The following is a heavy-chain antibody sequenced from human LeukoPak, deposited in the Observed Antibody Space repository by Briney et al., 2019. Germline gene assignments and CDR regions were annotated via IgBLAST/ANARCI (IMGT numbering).Heavy chain of an antibody. V-gene: IGHV3-33*01. CDR3: ARSPTGSGRFDY. D-gene: IGHD2-15*01. Sequence: PERSLRLSCAASGFTFSNYGMHWVRQAPGKGLEWVAVIWYDGNNKYYADSVKGRFTISGDNSKNTLYLQMNSLRAEDTAVYYCARSPTGSGRFDYWGQGTLVTVSS. CDR1: GFTFSNYG. CDR2: IWYDGNNK. J-gene: IGHJ4*02.